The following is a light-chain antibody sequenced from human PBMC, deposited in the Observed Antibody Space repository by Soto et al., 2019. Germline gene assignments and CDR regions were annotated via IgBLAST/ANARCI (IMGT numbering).Light chain of an antibody. Sequence: DIQMTQSASTLSGTVGDRVTITCRASQTISSWLAWYQQKPGKAPKLLIYKASTLKSGVPSRFSGSGSGTEFTLTISSLQPDDFATYYCQHYNSYPLTFGPGTKVDI. V-gene: IGKV1-5*03. CDR1: QTISSW. CDR3: QHYNSYPLT. J-gene: IGKJ3*01. CDR2: KAS.